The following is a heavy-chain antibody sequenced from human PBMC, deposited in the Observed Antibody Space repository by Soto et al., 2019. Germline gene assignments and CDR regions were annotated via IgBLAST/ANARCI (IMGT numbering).Heavy chain of an antibody. CDR3: ASGSSSRGAFQKYWYFDL. CDR1: GGSISSGGYY. V-gene: IGHV4-31*03. D-gene: IGHD6-13*01. J-gene: IGHJ2*01. CDR2: IYYSGST. Sequence: QVQLQESGPGLVKPSQTLSLTCTVSGGSISSGGYYWSWIRQHPGKGLEWIGYIYYSGSTYYNPSLEWRVTILVDTSTHQFSLKLSSVTAADTAVYYCASGSSSRGAFQKYWYFDLWGRGTLVTVSS.